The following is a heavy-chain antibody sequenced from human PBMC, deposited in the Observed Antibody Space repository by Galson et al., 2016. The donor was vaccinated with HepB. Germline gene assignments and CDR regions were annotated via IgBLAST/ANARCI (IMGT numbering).Heavy chain of an antibody. J-gene: IGHJ6*02. V-gene: IGHV3-30*14. Sequence: SLRLSCAASGFAFSGSAMHWVRQAPGKGLEWVAAISYHGSDKYYADSVKGRVTISRDNSNNTPYLQMTSLSPEDTAVYYCARDKSFYYYGMDVWGQGTLVTVSS. CDR3: ARDKSFYYYGMDV. CDR1: GFAFSGSA. CDR2: ISYHGSDK.